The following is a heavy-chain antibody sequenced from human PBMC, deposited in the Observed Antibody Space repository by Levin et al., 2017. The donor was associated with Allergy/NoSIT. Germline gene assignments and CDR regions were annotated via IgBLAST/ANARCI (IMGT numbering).Heavy chain of an antibody. J-gene: IGHJ4*02. V-gene: IGHV3-74*01. CDR1: AFAFSSHW. CDR2: INEDGSRT. Sequence: QAGGSLRLSCVGSAFAFSSHWMNWVRQGPGKGLVWVSRINEDGSRTDYADAVRGRFTISRDNAKNTLYLQMNSLRVEDTGLYYCVRRLIARGGNAFDYWGRATLVTVSS. CDR3: VRRLIARGGNAFDY. D-gene: IGHD4-23*01.